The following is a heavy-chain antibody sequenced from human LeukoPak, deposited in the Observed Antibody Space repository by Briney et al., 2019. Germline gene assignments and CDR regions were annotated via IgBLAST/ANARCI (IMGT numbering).Heavy chain of an antibody. CDR3: ARGYDFFDP. Sequence: SETLSLTCTVAGGSISSYYWSWIRQPPGKGLEWIGYIYYIGSTNYNPSLKSRVTISVDTSKNQFSMKLSSVTAVDTAVYYCARGYDFFDPWGQGTLVTVSS. D-gene: IGHD3-3*01. J-gene: IGHJ5*02. CDR1: GGSISSYY. CDR2: IYYIGST. V-gene: IGHV4-59*12.